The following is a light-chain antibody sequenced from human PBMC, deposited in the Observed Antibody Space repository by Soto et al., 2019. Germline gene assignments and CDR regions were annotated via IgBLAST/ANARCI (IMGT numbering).Light chain of an antibody. CDR2: GAS. CDR3: QQYNNWPLYT. J-gene: IGKJ2*01. V-gene: IGKV3D-15*01. CDR1: QSVSSN. Sequence: EIVMTQSPATLSVSPGEGATLSCRASQSVSSNLAWYQQKPGQAPSLLVSGASTRATGTPARFSGSGSGKEFTLTISSLQSEDFAVYYCQQYNNWPLYTFGQGTKLEIK.